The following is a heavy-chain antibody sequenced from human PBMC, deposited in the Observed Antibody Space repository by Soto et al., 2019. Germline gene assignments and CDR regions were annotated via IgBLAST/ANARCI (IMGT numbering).Heavy chain of an antibody. CDR3: VRGGFAYGYLDY. CDR2: ISTYNVDT. D-gene: IGHD5-18*01. J-gene: IGHJ4*01. Sequence: ASVKDSCKTSGYTVSSYGIVWVRQAPGQGLEWMGWISTYNVDTKYADKFQGRLTMSSDTSTTTAFMELRRLRSDDTAVYYCVRGGFAYGYLDYWG. CDR1: GYTVSSYG. V-gene: IGHV1-18*01.